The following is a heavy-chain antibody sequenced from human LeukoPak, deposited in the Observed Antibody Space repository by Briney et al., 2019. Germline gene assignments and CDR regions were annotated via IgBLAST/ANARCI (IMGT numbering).Heavy chain of an antibody. Sequence: GGSLRLSCAASGFTVSSNYMSWVRQAPEKGLEWVSVIYSVGTTYYADSVKGRFTISRDNSKNTLYLQMNSLRAEDTAVYYCARPPGRTGAFDIWGQGTMVTVSS. J-gene: IGHJ3*02. CDR2: IYSVGTT. CDR1: GFTVSSNY. V-gene: IGHV3-53*01. D-gene: IGHD3-10*01. CDR3: ARPPGRTGAFDI.